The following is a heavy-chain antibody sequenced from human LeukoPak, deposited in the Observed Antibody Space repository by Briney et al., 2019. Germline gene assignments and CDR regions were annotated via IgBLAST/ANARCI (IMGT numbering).Heavy chain of an antibody. CDR3: ARGKSDYYDSSGYPVDY. Sequence: SETLSLTCTVSGGSISSGSYYWRWIRHPAGKGLEWIVRIHTSGSTNYHPSVKSQFTISVDTSKNQFSLKLSSVTAADTAVYYCARGKSDYYDSSGYPVDYWGQGTLVTVSS. CDR2: IHTSGST. J-gene: IGHJ4*02. D-gene: IGHD3-22*01. CDR1: GGSISSGSYY. V-gene: IGHV4-61*02.